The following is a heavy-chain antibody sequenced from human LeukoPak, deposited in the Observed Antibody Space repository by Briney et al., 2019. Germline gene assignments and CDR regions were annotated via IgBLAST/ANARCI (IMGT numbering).Heavy chain of an antibody. D-gene: IGHD3-10*01. CDR1: GGSISSYY. CDR2: IYYSGST. V-gene: IGHV4-59*01. Sequence: SETLSLTCTVSGGSISSYYWSWIRQPPGKGLEWIGYIYYSGSTNYNPSLKSRVTISVDTSKNQFSLKLSSVTAADTAVYYCASEISGDYPTDYYGSGSFDYWGQGTLVTVSS. J-gene: IGHJ4*02. CDR3: ASEISGDYPTDYYGSGSFDY.